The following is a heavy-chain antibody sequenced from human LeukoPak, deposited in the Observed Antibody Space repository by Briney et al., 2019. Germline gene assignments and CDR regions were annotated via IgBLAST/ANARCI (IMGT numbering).Heavy chain of an antibody. Sequence: GGSLRLSCAASGFTFSRYWVTWVRQAPGKGLEWVANIKQDGSEKYYVDSVKGRFTLSRDNAKNSLYVQMNSLRAEDTAVYYCTKISGGCSGISCQYYYYYYHMDVWGKGTTVTVSS. V-gene: IGHV3-7*01. CDR3: TKISGGCSGISCQYYYYYYHMDV. D-gene: IGHD2-2*01. CDR2: IKQDGSEK. CDR1: GFTFSRYW. J-gene: IGHJ6*03.